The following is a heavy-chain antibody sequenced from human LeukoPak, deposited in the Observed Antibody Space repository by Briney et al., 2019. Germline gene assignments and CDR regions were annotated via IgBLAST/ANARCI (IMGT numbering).Heavy chain of an antibody. CDR1: GGSISSSSSY. J-gene: IGHJ4*02. D-gene: IGHD4-23*01. CDR2: IYYRGNA. CDR3: ARLGGGTGGYFDF. Sequence: PSENLSLTCTVSGGSISSSSSYWGWIRQPPGKGLEWIGSIYYRGNAYYNPSLKSRVTISVDTSKNQFSLKLNSVTAADTAVYYCARLGGGTGGYFDFWGQGTLVTVSS. V-gene: IGHV4-39*01.